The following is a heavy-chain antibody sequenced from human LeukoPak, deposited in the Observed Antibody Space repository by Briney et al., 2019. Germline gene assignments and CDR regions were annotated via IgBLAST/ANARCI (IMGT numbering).Heavy chain of an antibody. Sequence: GGSLRLSCAASGFTFSSYWMSWVRQAPGKGLEWAANIKQDGSEKYYVDSVKGRFTISRDNAKNSLYLQMNSLRAEDTAVYYCARADNPGGSYHRAFDYWGQGTLVTVSS. CDR3: ARADNPGGSYHRAFDY. D-gene: IGHD1-26*01. CDR2: IKQDGSEK. J-gene: IGHJ4*02. CDR1: GFTFSSYW. V-gene: IGHV3-7*01.